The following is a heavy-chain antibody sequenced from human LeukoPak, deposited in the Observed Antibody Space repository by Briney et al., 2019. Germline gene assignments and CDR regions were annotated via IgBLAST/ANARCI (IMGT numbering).Heavy chain of an antibody. CDR2: ISGSGGST. CDR1: GFTFSSYA. CDR3: ASGDLVRFDY. V-gene: IGHV3-23*01. J-gene: IGHJ4*02. Sequence: GGSLRLSCAASGFTFSSYAMSWVRQVPGKGLEWVPAISGSGGSTYYADSVKGRFTISRDNSKNTLYLQMNSLRAEDTAVYYCASGDLVRFDYWGQGTLVTVSS. D-gene: IGHD4/OR15-4a*01.